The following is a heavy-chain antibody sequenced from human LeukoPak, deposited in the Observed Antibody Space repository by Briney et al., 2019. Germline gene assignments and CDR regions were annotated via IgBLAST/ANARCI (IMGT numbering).Heavy chain of an antibody. CDR1: GGTFSSYA. CDR3: ARALLPYCSSTSCHSGYFDY. V-gene: IGHV1-69*01. D-gene: IGHD2-2*01. J-gene: IGHJ4*02. Sequence: GSSVKVSCKASGGTFSSYAISWVRQAPGQGLEWMGGIIPIFGTANYAQKFQGRVTITADESTSTAYMELSSLGSEDTAVYYCARALLPYCSSTSCHSGYFDYWGQGTLVTVSS. CDR2: IIPIFGTA.